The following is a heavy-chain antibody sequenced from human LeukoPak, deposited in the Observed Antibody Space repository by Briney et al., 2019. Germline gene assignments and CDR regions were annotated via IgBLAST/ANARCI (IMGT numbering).Heavy chain of an antibody. CDR2: INPSGGST. D-gene: IGHD4-23*01. CDR3: AKETYGGNTFDY. J-gene: IGHJ4*02. CDR1: GYTFTSYY. Sequence: GASVKVSCKASGYTFTSYYMHWVRQAPGQGLEWMGIINPSGGSTSYAQKFQGRVTMTRDTSTSTVYMELSSLRSEDTAVYYCAKETYGGNTFDYWGQGTLVTVSS. V-gene: IGHV1-46*01.